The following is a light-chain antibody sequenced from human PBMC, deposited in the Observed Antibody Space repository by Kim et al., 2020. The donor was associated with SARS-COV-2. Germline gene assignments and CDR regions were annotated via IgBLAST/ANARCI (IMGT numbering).Light chain of an antibody. CDR3: QQYHHWPPIT. Sequence: EIVMTQSPATLSVSPGERATLSCRASQSVSSDLAWYQQKPGQTPRLLIYGASTRATGIPARFSGSGSGTDFTLTITSLQSEDFAVYYCQQYHHWPPITFGQGTRLEIK. V-gene: IGKV3-15*01. CDR2: GAS. CDR1: QSVSSD. J-gene: IGKJ5*01.